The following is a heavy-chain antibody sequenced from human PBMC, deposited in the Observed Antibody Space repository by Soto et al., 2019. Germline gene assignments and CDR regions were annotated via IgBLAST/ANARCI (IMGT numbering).Heavy chain of an antibody. V-gene: IGHV4-61*01. CDR1: GGSISGGSYY. Sequence: QVQLQESGPGLVKPSETLALTCSVSGGSISGGSYYWSWVRQPPGKGLEWIGYIYHSGSTNYNPSLKIRVTISLDASKNQFALRLRSVTAADTAVYFCARSVSFGESDSWGQGILVTVAS. J-gene: IGHJ4*02. D-gene: IGHD3-10*01. CDR3: ARSVSFGESDS. CDR2: IYHSGST.